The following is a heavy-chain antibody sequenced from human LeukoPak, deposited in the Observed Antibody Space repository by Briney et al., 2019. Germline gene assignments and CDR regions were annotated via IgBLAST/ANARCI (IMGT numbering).Heavy chain of an antibody. D-gene: IGHD6-13*01. Sequence: GRSLKLTCAASGFTFSSYAMHWVRQAPGKGPEWVAVISYDGSNKYYADSVKGRFTISRDNSKNTLYLQMNSLRAEDTAVYYCARSGYSSSFDYWGQGTLVTVSS. CDR1: GFTFSSYA. J-gene: IGHJ4*02. V-gene: IGHV3-30*04. CDR2: ISYDGSNK. CDR3: ARSGYSSSFDY.